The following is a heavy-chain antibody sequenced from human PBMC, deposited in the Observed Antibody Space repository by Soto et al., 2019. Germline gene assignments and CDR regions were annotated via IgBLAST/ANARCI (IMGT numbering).Heavy chain of an antibody. V-gene: IGHV4-59*01. D-gene: IGHD6-19*01. CDR3: AWLDTGAFDI. CDR2: IYYSGST. J-gene: IGHJ3*02. Sequence: PSETLSLTCTVSGGSISSYYWSWIRQPPGKGLEWIGYIYYSGSTNYNPSLKSRVTISVDTSKNQFSLKLSSVTAADTAVYYCAWLDTGAFDIWGQGTMVTVSS. CDR1: GGSISSYY.